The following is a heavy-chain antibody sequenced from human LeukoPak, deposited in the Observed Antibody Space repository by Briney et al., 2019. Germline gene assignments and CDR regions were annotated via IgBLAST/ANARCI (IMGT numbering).Heavy chain of an antibody. J-gene: IGHJ5*02. V-gene: IGHV3-48*04. CDR1: GFTFSSYS. CDR3: ARGTGYSSGWYAPGWFDP. Sequence: PGGSLRLSCAASGFTFSSYSMNWVRQAPGKGLEWVSYISSSSSTIYYADSVKGRFTISRDNAKNSLYLQMNSLRAEDTALCYCARGTGYSSGWYAPGWFDPWGQGTLVTVSS. CDR2: ISSSSSTI. D-gene: IGHD6-19*01.